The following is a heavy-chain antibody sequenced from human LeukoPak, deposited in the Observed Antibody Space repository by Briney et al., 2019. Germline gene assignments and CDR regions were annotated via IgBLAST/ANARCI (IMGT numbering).Heavy chain of an antibody. Sequence: PGGSLRLSCAASGFTFSDYYMSWIRQAPGKGLEWVSYVSSRSTYTNYADSVKGRFTISRDNAKNSLYLQMNGLRAEDTAVYYCARGGYCSAGSCPPDGYWGQGTLVTVSS. V-gene: IGHV3-11*05. CDR3: ARGGYCSAGSCPPDGY. D-gene: IGHD2-15*01. CDR2: VSSRSTYT. J-gene: IGHJ4*02. CDR1: GFTFSDYY.